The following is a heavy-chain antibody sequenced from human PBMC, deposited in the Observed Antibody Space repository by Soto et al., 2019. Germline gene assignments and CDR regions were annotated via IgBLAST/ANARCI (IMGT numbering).Heavy chain of an antibody. J-gene: IGHJ5*02. CDR1: GYTFTSYG. Sequence: ASVKVSCKASGYTFTSYGISWVRQAPGQGLEWMGWISAYNGNTNYAQKLQGRVTMTTDTSTSTAYTELRSLRSDDTAVYYCARAPIAVAGIGWFDPWGQGTLVTVSS. D-gene: IGHD6-19*01. CDR2: ISAYNGNT. V-gene: IGHV1-18*01. CDR3: ARAPIAVAGIGWFDP.